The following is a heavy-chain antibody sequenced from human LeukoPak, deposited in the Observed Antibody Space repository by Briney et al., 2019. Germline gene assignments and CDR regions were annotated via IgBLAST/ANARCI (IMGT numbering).Heavy chain of an antibody. V-gene: IGHV3-49*04. D-gene: IGHD3-3*01. CDR1: GFTFGDFA. J-gene: IGHJ6*03. Sequence: PGGSLRLSCTASGFTFGDFAMSWVRQAPGKGLEWVGSIRSNSYGGTSQYAASVKGRFTISRDDSKSIAYLQMNSLKTEDTAVYYCTRGFLEWFAYYYYYMDVWGKGTTVTVSS. CDR2: IRSNSYGGTS. CDR3: TRGFLEWFAYYYYYMDV.